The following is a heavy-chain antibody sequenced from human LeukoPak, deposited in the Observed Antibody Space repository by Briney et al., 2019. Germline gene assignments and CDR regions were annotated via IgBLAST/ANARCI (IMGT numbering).Heavy chain of an antibody. V-gene: IGHV4-39*01. D-gene: IGHD3-10*01. J-gene: IGHJ4*02. CDR2: IYYGGSA. Sequence: SETLSLTCTVSGGCISNSSFFWGWIRQPPGKGLEWIGSIYYGGSAHYNPSLKSRVTMSVDTSENQFSLKLSSVTAADTAVYYCGGGGSGSVDPFDYWGQGTLVTVSS. CDR3: GGGGSGSVDPFDY. CDR1: GGCISNSSFF.